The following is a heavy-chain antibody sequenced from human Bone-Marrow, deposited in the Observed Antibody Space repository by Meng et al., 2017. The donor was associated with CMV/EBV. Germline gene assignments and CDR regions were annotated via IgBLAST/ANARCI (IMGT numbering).Heavy chain of an antibody. D-gene: IGHD5/OR15-5a*01. CDR1: GYTFIDYY. V-gene: IGHV1-2*02. Sequence: ASVKVSCKASGYTFIDYYMHWVRQAPGQGLEWMGWFNPNRGATSFAQKFQGRDAMTSDTSFSTGYVELNSLTNDDTAVYYCARVGSVVTCRNWFEPWGQGTLVTVSS. CDR2: FNPNRGAT. CDR3: ARVGSVVTCRNWFEP. J-gene: IGHJ5*02.